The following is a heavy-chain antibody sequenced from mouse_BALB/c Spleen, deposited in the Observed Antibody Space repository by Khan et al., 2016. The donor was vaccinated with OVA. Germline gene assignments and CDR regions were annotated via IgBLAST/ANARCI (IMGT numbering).Heavy chain of an antibody. V-gene: IGHV1-7*01. CDR3: ARDRIDY. CDR2: INPTSGYT. CDR1: GYTFTSYW. Sequence: QLQESGAELAKPGASVKMSCKASGYTFTSYWMHWIKQRPGQGLEWIGYINPTSGYTDYNQKFKDKATLTADKSSSTAYMQLSSLTSDDSAVYYCARDRIDYWGQGTALTVSS. J-gene: IGHJ2*01.